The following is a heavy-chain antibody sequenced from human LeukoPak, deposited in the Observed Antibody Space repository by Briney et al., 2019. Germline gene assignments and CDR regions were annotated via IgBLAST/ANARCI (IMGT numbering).Heavy chain of an antibody. CDR2: ISGSGGST. CDR3: AKEGLRITMVRGVIIEGPLDY. D-gene: IGHD3-10*01. V-gene: IGHV3-23*01. J-gene: IGHJ4*02. CDR1: GFTFSNYA. Sequence: QTGGSLRLSCAASGFTFSNYAMSWVRQAPGKGLEWVSSISGSGGSTYYADSVKGRFIISRDNSKETLYLQMFSLRAEDTAVYYCAKEGLRITMVRGVIIEGPLDYWGQGTLVTVSS.